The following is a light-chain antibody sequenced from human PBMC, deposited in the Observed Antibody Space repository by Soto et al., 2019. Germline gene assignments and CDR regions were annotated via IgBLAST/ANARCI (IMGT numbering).Light chain of an antibody. CDR3: QQYDSLLWT. CDR2: RSS. V-gene: IGKV3-20*01. J-gene: IGKJ1*01. Sequence: EVVLTQSPGPLSLSPGARATLSFRASETISSSHLAWYQQTPGQAPRLLLYRSSTRATGIPDRFSGSGSGTDFTLTISRLEPADAAVYYCQQYDSLLWTFGRGTKLEIK. CDR1: ETISSSH.